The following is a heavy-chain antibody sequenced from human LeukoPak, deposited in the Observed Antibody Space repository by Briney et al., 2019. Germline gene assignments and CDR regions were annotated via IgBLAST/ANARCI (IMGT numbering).Heavy chain of an antibody. D-gene: IGHD5-18*01. CDR1: GYTFTSYG. V-gene: IGHV1-18*01. CDR3: ARTDWSNTAMVDDY. Sequence: ASVKVSCKASGYTFTSYGISWVRQAPGQGLEWMGWISAYNGNTNYAQKLQGRVTMTTDTSTSTAYMELRSLRSDDTAVYYCARTDWSNTAMVDDYWGQGTLVTVSS. J-gene: IGHJ4*02. CDR2: ISAYNGNT.